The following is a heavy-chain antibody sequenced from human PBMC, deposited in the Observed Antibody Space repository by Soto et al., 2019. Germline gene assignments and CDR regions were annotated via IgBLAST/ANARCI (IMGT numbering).Heavy chain of an antibody. CDR1: GGTFSSYA. Sequence: WASVKVSCKASGGTFSSYAISWVRQAPGQGLEWMGGIIPIFGTANYAQKFQGRVTITADKSTSTAYMELSSLRSEDTAVYYCARQLYSSSWYYAFDIWGQGTMVTVSS. CDR2: IIPIFGTA. CDR3: ARQLYSSSWYYAFDI. D-gene: IGHD6-13*01. V-gene: IGHV1-69*06. J-gene: IGHJ3*02.